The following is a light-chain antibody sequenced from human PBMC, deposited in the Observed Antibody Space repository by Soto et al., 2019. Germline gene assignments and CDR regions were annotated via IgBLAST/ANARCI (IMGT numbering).Light chain of an antibody. CDR2: DAS. V-gene: IGKV1-5*01. J-gene: IGKJ1*01. CDR3: LQDHNHPWT. CDR1: QSISSW. Sequence: DIQMTQSPSTLSASVGDRVTITCRASQSISSWLAWYQQKPGKAPKLLIYDASSLESGVPPRFSGSGSGTDFTLTISSLQPEDFATYYCLQDHNHPWTFGQGTKVDI.